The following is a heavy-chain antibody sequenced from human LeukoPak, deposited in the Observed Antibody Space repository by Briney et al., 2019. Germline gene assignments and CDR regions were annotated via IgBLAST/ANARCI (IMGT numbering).Heavy chain of an antibody. V-gene: IGHV1-18*04. J-gene: IGHJ4*02. CDR3: ARNYCSGGSCLNYFDY. Sequence: GASVKVSCKASGYTFTGYYMHWVRQAPGQGLEWMGWISTYNGDTNYAQKLQGRVTMTTDTSTSTAYMELRSLRSDDTAVYYCARNYCSGGSCLNYFDYWGQGTLVTVSS. D-gene: IGHD2-15*01. CDR1: GYTFTGYY. CDR2: ISTYNGDT.